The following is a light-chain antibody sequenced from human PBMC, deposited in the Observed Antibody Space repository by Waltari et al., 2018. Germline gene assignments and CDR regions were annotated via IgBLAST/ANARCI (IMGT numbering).Light chain of an antibody. CDR3: AAWDDSLGWV. V-gene: IGLV1-47*01. Sequence: QSVLTQPPSASGTPGQRVTISCSGSSSTIGSNYVYWYQQLPGTAPKLLIYRNNQRPSGVPDRFSGSKSGTSASLAISGLRSEDEADYYCAAWDDSLGWVFGGGTKLTVL. J-gene: IGLJ3*02. CDR1: SSTIGSNY. CDR2: RNN.